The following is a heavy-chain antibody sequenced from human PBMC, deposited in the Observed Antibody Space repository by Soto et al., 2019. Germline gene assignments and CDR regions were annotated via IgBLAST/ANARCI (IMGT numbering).Heavy chain of an antibody. CDR2: ISYDGSNK. D-gene: IGHD3-22*01. V-gene: IGHV3-30*18. Sequence: QVQLVESGGGVVQPGRSLRLSCAASGFIFSSYGMHWVRQAPGKGLEWLAVISYDGSNKYYAESVKGRFTISRDNSKNTLYLQMNSLRAEDTAVYYCAKTYLYDSTGHFDYWGQGTLVTVSS. CDR3: AKTYLYDSTGHFDY. J-gene: IGHJ4*02. CDR1: GFIFSSYG.